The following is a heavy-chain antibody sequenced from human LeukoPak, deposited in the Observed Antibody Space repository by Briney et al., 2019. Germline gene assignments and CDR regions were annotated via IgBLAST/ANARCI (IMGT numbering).Heavy chain of an antibody. V-gene: IGHV3-33*01. D-gene: IGHD3-22*01. CDR2: IWYDGSNK. CDR1: GFTFSSYG. J-gene: IGHJ4*02. CDR3: ARDYYDSSGYYHEAYFDY. Sequence: PGGSLRLSCAASGFTFSSYGMRWVRQAPGKGLEWVAVIWYDGSNKYYADSVKGRFTISRDNSKNTLYLQMNSLRAEDTAVYYCARDYYDSSGYYHEAYFDYWGQGTLVTVSS.